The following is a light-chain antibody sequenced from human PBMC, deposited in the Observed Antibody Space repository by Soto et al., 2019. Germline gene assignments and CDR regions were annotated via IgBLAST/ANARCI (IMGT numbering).Light chain of an antibody. Sequence: LTQPASVSGSPGQSITISCTGTSSDVGGYNYVSWYQQHPGKAPKLIIYEVSNRPSGESHRFSGSKSGNTTSLTISGLQAEDEADYYCSSYTSSYTYVFGTGTKVTVL. CDR2: EVS. CDR3: SSYTSSYTYV. V-gene: IGLV2-14*01. J-gene: IGLJ1*01. CDR1: SSDVGGYNY.